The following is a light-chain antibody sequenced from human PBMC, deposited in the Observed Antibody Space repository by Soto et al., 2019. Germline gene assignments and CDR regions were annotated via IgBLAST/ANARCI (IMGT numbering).Light chain of an antibody. V-gene: IGKV3-20*01. J-gene: IGKJ1*01. CDR1: DTVAGSY. CDR3: RQHDSTPPT. CDR2: GAS. Sequence: EIVLTQSPGTLSFSPGERATLSCRASDTVAGSYLAWYQQKPGQAPRLLIHGASTRATGIADRFSGSGSGTAFTLPTSSMEHEDFVVDSCRQHDSTPPTFGQGTKVDIK.